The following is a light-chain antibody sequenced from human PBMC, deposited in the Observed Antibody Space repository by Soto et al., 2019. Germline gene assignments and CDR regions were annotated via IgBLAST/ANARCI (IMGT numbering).Light chain of an antibody. CDR2: EVS. J-gene: IGLJ1*01. V-gene: IGLV2-14*01. CDR1: SGV. Sequence: QSVLTQPPSASGSPGQSVTISCTGASGVSWYQQHPGKAPKLLIYEVSNRPSGVSNRFSGSKSGNTASLTVSGLQAEDEADYYCSSYTSSSTLYVFGTGTKLTVL. CDR3: SSYTSSSTLYV.